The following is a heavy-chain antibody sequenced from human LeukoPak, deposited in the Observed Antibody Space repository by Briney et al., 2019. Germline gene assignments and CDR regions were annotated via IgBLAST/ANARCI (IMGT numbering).Heavy chain of an antibody. Sequence: SETLSLTCTVSGDSMNTYHRAWIRQPAGRGLEWIGRLHSSGNTNFNPSLKSRVSISVDRSKKQFSLEMTSATAADTAVYFCARDPFRSSFESWGQGILVTVSS. V-gene: IGHV4-4*07. CDR3: ARDPFRSSFES. D-gene: IGHD6-13*01. J-gene: IGHJ4*02. CDR2: LHSSGNT. CDR1: GDSMNTYH.